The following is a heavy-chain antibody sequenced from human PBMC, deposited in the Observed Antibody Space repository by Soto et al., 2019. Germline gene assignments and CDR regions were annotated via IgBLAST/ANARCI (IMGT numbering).Heavy chain of an antibody. CDR2: IYSGGST. CDR1: GFTVSSNY. CDR3: AGSSGYYSDPFDI. D-gene: IGHD3-22*01. J-gene: IGHJ3*02. V-gene: IGHV3-53*01. Sequence: PGGSLRLSCAASGFTVSSNYMSWVRQAPGKGLEWVSVIYSGGSTYYADSVKGRFTISRDNSKNTLYLQMNSLRAEDTAVYYCAGSSGYYSDPFDIWGQGTMVTVSS.